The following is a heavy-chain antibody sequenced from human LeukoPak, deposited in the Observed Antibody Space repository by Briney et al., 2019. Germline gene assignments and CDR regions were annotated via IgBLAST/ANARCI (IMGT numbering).Heavy chain of an antibody. Sequence: AGGSLRLSCAASGFKFDDYGMSWVRQAPGKGLEWVSGINRHGGSIACADSVKGRFTISRDNAKNSLYLQMNSLRAEDTALYYCAREVGIPAAPDSWGQGILVTVSS. CDR1: GFKFDDYG. CDR2: INRHGGSI. D-gene: IGHD2-2*01. V-gene: IGHV3-20*04. CDR3: AREVGIPAAPDS. J-gene: IGHJ5*02.